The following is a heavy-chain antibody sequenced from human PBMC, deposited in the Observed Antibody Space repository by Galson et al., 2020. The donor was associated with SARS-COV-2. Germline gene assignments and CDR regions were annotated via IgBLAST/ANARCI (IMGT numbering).Heavy chain of an antibody. J-gene: IGHJ6*03. Sequence: GGSLRLSCAASGFTFSSYGMHWVRQAPGKGLEWVAVIWYDGSNKYYADSVKGRFTISRDNSKNTLYLQMNSLRAEDTAVYYCAKDPGALWFCEDFYMDVWGKGTTVTVSS. CDR2: IWYDGSNK. CDR3: AKDPGALWFCEDFYMDV. D-gene: IGHD3-10*01. V-gene: IGHV3-33*06. CDR1: GFTFSSYG.